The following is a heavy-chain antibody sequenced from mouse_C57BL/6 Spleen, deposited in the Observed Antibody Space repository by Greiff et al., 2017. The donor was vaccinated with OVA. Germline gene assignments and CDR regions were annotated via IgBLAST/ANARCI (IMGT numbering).Heavy chain of an antibody. Sequence: QVQLQQPGAELVKPGASVKLSCKASGYTFTSYWMHWVKQRPGQGLEWIGMIHPNSGSTNYNEKFKSKATLTVDKSSSTAYMQLSSLTSEDSAVYYCAREDYDREAMDDWGQGTSVTASS. CDR1: GYTFTSYW. D-gene: IGHD2-4*01. J-gene: IGHJ4*01. CDR2: IHPNSGST. V-gene: IGHV1-64*01. CDR3: AREDYDREAMDD.